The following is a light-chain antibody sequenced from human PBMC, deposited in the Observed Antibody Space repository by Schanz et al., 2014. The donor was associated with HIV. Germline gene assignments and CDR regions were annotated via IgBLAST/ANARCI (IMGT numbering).Light chain of an antibody. V-gene: IGKV3-20*01. CDR1: QNVSSSY. J-gene: IGKJ1*01. Sequence: EIVLTQSPGTLSLSPGERATLSCRASQNVSSSYLAWYQQKPGQAPRLLLYGASSRATGIPDRFSGSGSGTEFTLTISSLQSEDFAVYYCQQYDNWPTWTFGQGTKVEIK. CDR2: GAS. CDR3: QQYDNWPTWT.